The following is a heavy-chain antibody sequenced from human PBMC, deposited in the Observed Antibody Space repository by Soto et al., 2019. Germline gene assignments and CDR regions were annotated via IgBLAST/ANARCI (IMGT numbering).Heavy chain of an antibody. D-gene: IGHD2-21*01. V-gene: IGHV4-30-2*01. CDR3: ARVRGPYCGGECYPPTPNWFDP. J-gene: IGHJ5*02. Sequence: QLQLQESGSGLVKPSQTLSLTCAVSGGSISSGGYSWSWIRQPPGKGLEWIGYIYHSGSTYYNPSLKRRVTISVDRSKNQFSLKLSSVTAADSAVYYCARVRGPYCGGECYPPTPNWFDPWGQGTLVTVSS. CDR2: IYHSGST. CDR1: GGSISSGGYS.